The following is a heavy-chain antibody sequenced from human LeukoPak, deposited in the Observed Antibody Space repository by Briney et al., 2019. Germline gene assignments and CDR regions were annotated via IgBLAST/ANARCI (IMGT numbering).Heavy chain of an antibody. D-gene: IGHD4-11*01. J-gene: IGHJ4*02. CDR1: GFPFSTYA. CDR3: AKIPTDVSLGY. Sequence: GGSLRLSCAASGFPFSTYAMTWVRQAPGKGLEWVSGISGSGVSTYYADSVKGRFTISRDNSKNTLYLQMNSLRAEDTAIYYCAKIPTDVSLGYWGQGTLVTVSS. CDR2: ISGSGVST. V-gene: IGHV3-23*01.